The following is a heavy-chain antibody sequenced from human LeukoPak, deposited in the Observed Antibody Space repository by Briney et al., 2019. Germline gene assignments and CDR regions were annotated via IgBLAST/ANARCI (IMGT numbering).Heavy chain of an antibody. CDR2: IRGTGGST. D-gene: IGHD3-10*01. CDR1: GFTFSSYG. CDR3: ARTSLWFGELYRAFDI. V-gene: IGHV3-23*01. Sequence: PGGSLRLSCAASGFTFSSYGMSWVRQAPGKGLEWVSTIRGTGGSTYYADSVKGRFTISRDNSKNTLYLQLNSLRAEDTAVYYCARTSLWFGELYRAFDIWGQGTMVTVSS. J-gene: IGHJ3*02.